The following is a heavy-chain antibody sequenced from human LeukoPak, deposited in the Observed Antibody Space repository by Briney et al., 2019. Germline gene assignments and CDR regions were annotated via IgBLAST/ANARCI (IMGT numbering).Heavy chain of an antibody. CDR1: GFTFSDYY. D-gene: IGHD6-19*01. V-gene: IGHV3-11*01. J-gene: IGHJ5*02. Sequence: GGSLRLSCAASGFTFSDYYMSWIRQAPGKGLEWVSYISSSGSTIYYADSVKGRFTISRDNAKNSLYLRMNSLRAEDTAVYYCARGVIAVANWFDPWGQGTLVTVSS. CDR3: ARGVIAVANWFDP. CDR2: ISSSGSTI.